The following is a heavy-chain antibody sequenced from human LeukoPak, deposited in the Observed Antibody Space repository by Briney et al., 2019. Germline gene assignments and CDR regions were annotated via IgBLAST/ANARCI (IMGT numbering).Heavy chain of an antibody. V-gene: IGHV1-18*01. CDR2: ISAYNGNT. CDR1: GYTFTSYG. Sequence: ASVKVSCKASGYTFTSYGISWVRQAPGQGLEWMGWISAYNGNTNYAQKLQGRVTMTTDISTSTAYMELRSLRSDDTAVYYCARDRVLLWFGEFPPGSYWGQGTLVTVSS. D-gene: IGHD3-10*01. J-gene: IGHJ4*02. CDR3: ARDRVLLWFGEFPPGSY.